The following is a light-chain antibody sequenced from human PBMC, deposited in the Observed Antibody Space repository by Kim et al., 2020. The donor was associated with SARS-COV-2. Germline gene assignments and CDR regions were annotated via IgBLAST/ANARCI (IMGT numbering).Light chain of an antibody. J-gene: IGKJ1*01. CDR3: QQTYSASRT. CDR2: TAS. V-gene: IGKV1-39*01. CDR1: QDISRY. Sequence: ASVGDRVTITCRASQDISRYLNWYQQKPGKAPKLLIYTASSLQSGVPSRFTGSGSETDFTLTISSFQPEDFATYYCQQTYSASRTFGQGTKVYIK.